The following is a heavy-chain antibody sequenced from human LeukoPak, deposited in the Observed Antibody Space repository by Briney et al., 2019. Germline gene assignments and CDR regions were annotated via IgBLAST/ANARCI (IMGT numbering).Heavy chain of an antibody. D-gene: IGHD5-24*01. CDR1: GFTFSNHA. CDR2: ISYDGSNK. V-gene: IGHV3-30-3*01. CDR3: ARERGDGYNWYYYGMDV. J-gene: IGHJ6*02. Sequence: GGSLRLSCAASGFTFSNHAMNWVRQAPGKGLEWVAVISYDGSNKYYADSVKGRFTISRDNSKNTLYLQMNSLRAEDTAVYYCARERGDGYNWYYYGMDVWGQGTTVTVSS.